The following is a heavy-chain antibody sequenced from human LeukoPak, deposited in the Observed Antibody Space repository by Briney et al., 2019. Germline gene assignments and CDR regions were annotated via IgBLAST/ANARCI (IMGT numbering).Heavy chain of an antibody. V-gene: IGHV4-30-2*03. Sequence: SQTLSLTCTVSGGSINSGAYYWTWIRQHPGKGLEWIGHIYYSGSTYYNPSLKSRVTISVDTSKNQFSLRLSSVTAADTAVYYCARQVYSGTHYFDYWGQGTLVTVSS. CDR3: ARQVYSGTHYFDY. J-gene: IGHJ4*02. CDR2: IYYSGST. D-gene: IGHD1-26*01. CDR1: GGSINSGAYY.